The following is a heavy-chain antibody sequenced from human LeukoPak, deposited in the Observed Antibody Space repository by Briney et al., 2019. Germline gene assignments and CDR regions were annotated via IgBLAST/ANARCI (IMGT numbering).Heavy chain of an antibody. CDR1: GYSISSGYY. CDR3: ARPQIGYSYVDAFDI. CDR2: IYHSGST. Sequence: SETLSLTCAVSGYSISSGYYWGWIRQPPGKGLEWIGSIYHSGSTYYNPSLKSRVTISVDTSKNQFSLKLSSVTAADTAVYYCARPQIGYSYVDAFDIWGQGTMVTVSS. D-gene: IGHD5-18*01. V-gene: IGHV4-38-2*01. J-gene: IGHJ3*02.